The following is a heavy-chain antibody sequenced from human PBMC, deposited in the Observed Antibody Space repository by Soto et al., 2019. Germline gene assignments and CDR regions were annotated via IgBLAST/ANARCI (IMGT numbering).Heavy chain of an antibody. Sequence: ASVKVSCKASGGTFSSYAISWVRQAPGQGLEWMGGIIPIFGTANYAQKFQGRVTITADKSTSTAYMELSSLRSEDTAVYYCASNWNYDYYYGMDVWGQGTTVTVSS. CDR3: ASNWNYDYYYGMDV. CDR1: GGTFSSYA. CDR2: IIPIFGTA. D-gene: IGHD1-20*01. J-gene: IGHJ6*02. V-gene: IGHV1-69*06.